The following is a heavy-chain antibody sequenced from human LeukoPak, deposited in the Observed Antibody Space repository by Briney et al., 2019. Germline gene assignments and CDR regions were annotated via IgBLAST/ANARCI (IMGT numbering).Heavy chain of an antibody. CDR3: ATLAFGVVIIDF. CDR1: GYTFTNYY. CDR2: INPSGGST. D-gene: IGHD3-3*01. Sequence: ASVKVSCKASGYTFTNYYMHWVRQAPGQGLEWMGIINPSGGSTSYAQKFQGRVTMTRDTFTSTVYMELSSLRSEDTAVYYCATLAFGVVIIDFWGQGTLVTVSS. V-gene: IGHV1-46*01. J-gene: IGHJ4*02.